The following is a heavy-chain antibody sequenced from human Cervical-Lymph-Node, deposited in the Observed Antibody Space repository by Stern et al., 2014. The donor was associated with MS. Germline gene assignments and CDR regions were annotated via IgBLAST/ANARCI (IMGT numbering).Heavy chain of an antibody. J-gene: IGHJ3*02. V-gene: IGHV3-74*02. Sequence: EVQLVESGGGLVQPGGSLRLSCAATGFTFDHYWIHWVRQAPGKGLVWVSCISSDGSGATYADSVKGRFTLSRDNAKNTLYMQMNSLRAEDTAVYYCARGPNTGAFDIWGQGTMVTVSS. CDR3: ARGPNTGAFDI. CDR1: GFTFDHYW. CDR2: ISSDGSGA. D-gene: IGHD2-8*02.